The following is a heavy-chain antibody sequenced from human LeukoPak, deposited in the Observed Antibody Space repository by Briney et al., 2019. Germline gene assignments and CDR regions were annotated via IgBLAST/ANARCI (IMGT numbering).Heavy chain of an antibody. D-gene: IGHD4-11*01. Sequence: PSETLSLTCAVYGGSFSGYYWRWIRQPPGKGLEWIGEINHSGSTNYNPSLKSRVTISVDTSKNQFSLKLSSVTAADTAVYYCARFAPPATVTSYGMDVWGQGTTVTVSS. CDR3: ARFAPPATVTSYGMDV. CDR2: INHSGST. J-gene: IGHJ6*02. V-gene: IGHV4-34*01. CDR1: GGSFSGYY.